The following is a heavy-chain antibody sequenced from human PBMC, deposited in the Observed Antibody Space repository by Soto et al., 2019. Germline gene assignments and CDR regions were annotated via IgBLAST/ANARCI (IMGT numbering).Heavy chain of an antibody. Sequence: EVQLLESGGGLVQPGGSLRLSCGASELPFTTYAMSWFPQPPGKGLEWVSAISGSGNKTFYADSVKGRFTISRDNSKNTLHLHMSSLRVEDTAVYYCVRGVRLHFDLWGQGTLVTVSS. J-gene: IGHJ4*02. CDR2: ISGSGNKT. CDR1: ELPFTTYA. CDR3: VRGVRLHFDL. V-gene: IGHV3-23*01.